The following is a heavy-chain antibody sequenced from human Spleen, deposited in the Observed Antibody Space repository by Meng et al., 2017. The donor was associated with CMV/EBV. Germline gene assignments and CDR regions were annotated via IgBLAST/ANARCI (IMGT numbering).Heavy chain of an antibody. CDR2: ISSSGSTI. J-gene: IGHJ4*02. V-gene: IGHV3-48*04. Sequence: GESLKISCAASGFTFSSYAMSWVRQAPGKGLEWVSYISSSGSTIYYADSVKGRFTISRDNAKNSLYLQMNSLRAEDTAVYYCARALDTAMVLDFDYWGQGTLVTVSS. CDR1: GFTFSSYA. CDR3: ARALDTAMVLDFDY. D-gene: IGHD5-18*01.